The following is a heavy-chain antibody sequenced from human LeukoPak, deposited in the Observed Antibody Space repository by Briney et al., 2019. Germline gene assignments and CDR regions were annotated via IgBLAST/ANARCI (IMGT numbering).Heavy chain of an antibody. CDR2: INPNSGGT. CDR3: ARVSGDYANDAFDI. D-gene: IGHD4-17*01. Sequence: ASVKVSCKASGYTFTGYYMHWVRQAPGQGLEWMGWINPNSGGTNYAQKFQGRVTMTRDTSISTAYMELSRLRSDDTAVYYCARVSGDYANDAFDIWGPGTMVTVSS. CDR1: GYTFTGYY. V-gene: IGHV1-2*02. J-gene: IGHJ3*02.